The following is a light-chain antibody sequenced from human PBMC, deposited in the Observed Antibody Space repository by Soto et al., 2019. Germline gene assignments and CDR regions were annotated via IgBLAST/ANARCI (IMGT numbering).Light chain of an antibody. CDR3: QQSNSYPFT. CDR2: AAS. CDR1: QGIGNY. J-gene: IGKJ3*01. Sequence: DIQMTQSPSSLSASVGDRVTITCRASQGIGNYLAWFQQKPGEAPKSLIYAASSFPNGVPSKFSGTGSGTDFTLTINNLQPEDFATYYCQQSNSYPFTFGPGTAVDL. V-gene: IGKV1-16*02.